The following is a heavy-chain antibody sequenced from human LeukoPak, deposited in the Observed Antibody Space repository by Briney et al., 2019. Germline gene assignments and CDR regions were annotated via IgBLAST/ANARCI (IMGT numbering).Heavy chain of an antibody. CDR1: GFTFSSYG. V-gene: IGHV3-30*18. Sequence: GGSLRLSCAASGFTFSSYGIHWVRQAPGKGLEWVAVISYDGSDKYYADSVKGRFTISRDNSKNTLYLQMNSLRAEDTAVYYCAKDLQYFDWLFSLGYWGQGTLVTVSS. J-gene: IGHJ4*02. D-gene: IGHD3-9*01. CDR3: AKDLQYFDWLFSLGY. CDR2: ISYDGSDK.